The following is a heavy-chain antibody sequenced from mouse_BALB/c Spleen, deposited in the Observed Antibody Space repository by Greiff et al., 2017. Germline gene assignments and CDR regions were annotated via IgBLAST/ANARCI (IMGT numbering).Heavy chain of an antibody. D-gene: IGHD2-12*01. V-gene: IGHV1-7*01. CDR1: GYTFTSYW. CDR2: INPSTGYT. CDR3: ARELPRFAY. Sequence: QVQLQQSGAELAKPGASVKMSCKASGYTFTSYWMHWVKQRPGQGLEWIGYINPSTGYTEYNQKFKDKATLTADKSSSTAYMQLSSLTSEDSAVYYCARELPRFAYWGQGTLVTVSA. J-gene: IGHJ3*01.